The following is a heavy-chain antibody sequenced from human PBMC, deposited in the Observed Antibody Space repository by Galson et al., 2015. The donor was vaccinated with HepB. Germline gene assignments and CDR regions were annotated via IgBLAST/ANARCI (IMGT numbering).Heavy chain of an antibody. CDR2: IIPIFGTA. Sequence: SVKVSCKASGGTFSSYAISWVRQAPGQGLEWMGGIIPIFGTANHAQKFQGRVTITADESTSTAYMELSSLRSEDTAVYYCARVGYCSSTSCYMNGAFDIWGQGTMVTVSS. CDR3: ARVGYCSSTSCYMNGAFDI. J-gene: IGHJ3*02. V-gene: IGHV1-69*13. D-gene: IGHD2-2*02. CDR1: GGTFSSYA.